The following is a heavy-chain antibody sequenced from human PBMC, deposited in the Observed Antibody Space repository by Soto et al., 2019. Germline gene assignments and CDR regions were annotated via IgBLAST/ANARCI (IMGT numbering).Heavy chain of an antibody. D-gene: IGHD3-22*01. J-gene: IGHJ4*02. CDR3: AKPRGYYDSSGYPTPDY. Sequence: EVQLVESGGGLVQPGGSLRLSCAASGFTFSGYNMNWVRQAPGKGLEWGSYISSSSGTIYYADSVKGRFTISRDNAKNSLYLQMNSLRAEDTAVYYCAKPRGYYDSSGYPTPDYWGQGTLVTVSA. CDR1: GFTFSGYN. V-gene: IGHV3-48*01. CDR2: ISSSSGTI.